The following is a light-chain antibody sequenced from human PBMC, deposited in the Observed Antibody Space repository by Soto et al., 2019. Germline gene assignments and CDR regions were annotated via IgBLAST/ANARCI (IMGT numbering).Light chain of an antibody. J-gene: IGLJ2*01. CDR2: ANS. Sequence: QSVLTQPPSVSGAPGQRVTISCTGTSSNIGAGYDVHWYQQLPGTAPKLLIYANSNRPSGVPDRFPGSKSGTSASLAITGLQAEDEADYYCQSYDSSLSGVIFGGGTKLTVL. V-gene: IGLV1-40*01. CDR3: QSYDSSLSGVI. CDR1: SSNIGAGYD.